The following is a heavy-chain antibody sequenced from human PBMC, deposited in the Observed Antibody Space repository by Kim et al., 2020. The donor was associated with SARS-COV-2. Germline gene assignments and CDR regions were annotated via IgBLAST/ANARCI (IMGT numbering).Heavy chain of an antibody. Sequence: GGSLRLSCAASGFTFSSYAMHWVRQAPGKGLEWVAVISYDGSNKYYADSVKGRFTISRDNSKNTLYLQMNSLRVEDTAVYYCARDSIIGPRIRYYYYYYYMDVWGKGTTVTVSS. CDR2: ISYDGSNK. D-gene: IGHD3-10*01. J-gene: IGHJ6*03. CDR3: ARDSIIGPRIRYYYYYYYMDV. V-gene: IGHV3-30-3*01. CDR1: GFTFSSYA.